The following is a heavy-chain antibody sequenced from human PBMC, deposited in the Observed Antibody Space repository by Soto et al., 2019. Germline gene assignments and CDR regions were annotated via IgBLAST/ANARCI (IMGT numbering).Heavy chain of an antibody. D-gene: IGHD6-13*01. V-gene: IGHV4-39*01. CDR2: IYYSGST. J-gene: IGHJ4*02. CDR1: GGSISSSSYY. Sequence: QLQLQESGPGLVKPSETLSLTCTVSGGSISSSSYYWGWIRQPPGKGLEWIGSIYYSGSTYYNPSLKSRVTISVDTSKHQFSLKLSSVTAADTAVYYCARQGLGIAAAGAYYFDYWGQGTLVTVSS. CDR3: ARQGLGIAAAGAYYFDY.